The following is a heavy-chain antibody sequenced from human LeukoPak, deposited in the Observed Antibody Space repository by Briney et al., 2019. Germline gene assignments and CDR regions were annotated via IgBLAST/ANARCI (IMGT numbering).Heavy chain of an antibody. Sequence: GGSLRLSCAASGFTFSSYDMHWVRQGTGKALEWVSAIGTAGDTYYPGSVKGRFTISRENAKNSLYLQMNSLRAGDTAVYYCARSSPPTYDILTGYRYYDYGMDAWGQGTTVTVSS. CDR1: GFTFSSYD. J-gene: IGHJ6*02. CDR3: ARSSPPTYDILTGYRYYDYGMDA. D-gene: IGHD3-9*01. CDR2: IGTAGDT. V-gene: IGHV3-13*01.